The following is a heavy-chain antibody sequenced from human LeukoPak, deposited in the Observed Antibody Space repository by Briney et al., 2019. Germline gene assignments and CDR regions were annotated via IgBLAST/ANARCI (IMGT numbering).Heavy chain of an antibody. D-gene: IGHD3-10*01. CDR2: IYSGGST. Sequence: LPWGSLRLSCAASGFTVSSNYMSWVRQAPGKGLEWVSVIYSGGSTYYADSVKGRFTISRDNSKNTLYLQMNSLRAEDTAVYYCAKYHGSGSSLYYYYGMDVWGQGTTVTVSS. J-gene: IGHJ6*02. V-gene: IGHV3-53*01. CDR1: GFTVSSNY. CDR3: AKYHGSGSSLYYYYGMDV.